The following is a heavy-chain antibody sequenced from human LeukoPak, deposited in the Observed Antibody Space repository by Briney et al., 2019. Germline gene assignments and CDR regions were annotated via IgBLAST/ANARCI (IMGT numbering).Heavy chain of an antibody. CDR2: ISWSSASI. Sequence: GGSLRLSCAASGFTFDDYAMHWVRQAPGKGLEWVSGISWSSASIGFADSVTGRFTISRDNAKNSLYLQMNSLRAGDTAVYYCARGKYYYGSGSFAFDIWGQGTMVTVSS. CDR3: ARGKYYYGSGSFAFDI. J-gene: IGHJ3*02. CDR1: GFTFDDYA. V-gene: IGHV3-9*01. D-gene: IGHD3-10*01.